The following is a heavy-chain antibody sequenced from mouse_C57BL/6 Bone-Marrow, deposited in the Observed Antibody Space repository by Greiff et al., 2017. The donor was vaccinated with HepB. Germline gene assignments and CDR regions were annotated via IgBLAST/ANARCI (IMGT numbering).Heavy chain of an antibody. D-gene: IGHD1-1*01. J-gene: IGHJ3*01. CDR2: SRNKANDYTT. CDR1: GFTFSDFY. CDR3: ARDAADYLFAY. Sequence: EVQGVESGGGLVQSGRSLRLSCATSGFTFSDFYMEWVRQAPGKGLEWIAASRNKANDYTTEYSASVKGRFIVSRDTSQSILYLQMNALRAEDTAIYYCARDAADYLFAYWGQGTLVTVSA. V-gene: IGHV7-1*01.